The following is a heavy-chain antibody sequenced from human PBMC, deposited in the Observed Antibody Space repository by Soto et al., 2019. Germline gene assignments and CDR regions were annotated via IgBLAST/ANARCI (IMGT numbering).Heavy chain of an antibody. CDR3: ARVVAAAGTLPGAYYYMDV. CDR2: IYYSGST. Sequence: SETLSLTCTVSGGSISSYYWSWIRQPPGKGLEWIGYIYYSGSTNYNPSLKSRVTISVETSKNQFSLKLSSVTAADTAVYYCARVVAAAGTLPGAYYYMDVWGKGTTVTVSS. V-gene: IGHV4-59*01. CDR1: GGSISSYY. J-gene: IGHJ6*03. D-gene: IGHD6-13*01.